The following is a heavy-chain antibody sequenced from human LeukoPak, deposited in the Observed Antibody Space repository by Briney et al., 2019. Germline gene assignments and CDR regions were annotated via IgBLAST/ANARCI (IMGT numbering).Heavy chain of an antibody. Sequence: GGSLRLSCAASGFTFSSYWMSWVRQAPGKGLEWVANIKQDGSEKYYVDSVKGRFTISRDNAKNSLYLQMNSLRAEDTAVYYCVGGGYYGSGSYYYFDYWGQGTLVTVSS. V-gene: IGHV3-7*03. D-gene: IGHD3-10*01. CDR2: IKQDGSEK. J-gene: IGHJ4*02. CDR3: VGGGYYGSGSYYYFDY. CDR1: GFTFSSYW.